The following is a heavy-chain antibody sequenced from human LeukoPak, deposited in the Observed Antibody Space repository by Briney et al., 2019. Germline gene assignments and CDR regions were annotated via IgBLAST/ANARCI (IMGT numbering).Heavy chain of an antibody. D-gene: IGHD2-15*01. CDR3: ARGSCSGGSCPRGFDP. Sequence: GGSLRLSCAASGFTFSSYWMHWVRQAPGKGLVWVSRINSDGSSTSYADSVKGRFTISRDNAKNTLHLQMNSLRAEDTAVYYCARGSCSGGSCPRGFDPWGQGTLVTVSS. V-gene: IGHV3-74*01. J-gene: IGHJ5*02. CDR2: INSDGSST. CDR1: GFTFSSYW.